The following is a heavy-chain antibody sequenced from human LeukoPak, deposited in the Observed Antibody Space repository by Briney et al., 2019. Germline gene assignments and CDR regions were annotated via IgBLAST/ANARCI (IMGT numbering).Heavy chain of an antibody. Sequence: ASVKVSCKASGYTFTGYYMHWVRQAPGQGLEWMGWINPNSGGTNYAQKFQGWVTMTRDTSISTAYMELSRLRSDDTAVYYCARHSSRGHYYDFDFWGQGSLVTVSS. V-gene: IGHV1-2*04. J-gene: IGHJ4*02. CDR3: ARHSSRGHYYDFDF. CDR2: INPNSGGT. CDR1: GYTFTGYY. D-gene: IGHD3-22*01.